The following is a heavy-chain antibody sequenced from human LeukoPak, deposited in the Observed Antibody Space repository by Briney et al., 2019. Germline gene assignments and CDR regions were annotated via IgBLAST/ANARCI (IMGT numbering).Heavy chain of an antibody. CDR2: INHSGST. Sequence: SETLPLTCAVYGGSFSGYYWSWIRQPPGKGLEWIGEINHSGSTKDNPSLKSRVTISVDTSKNQFSLKLSSVTAADTAVYYCARGGVTVKVVTMWGQGTLVTVSS. CDR3: ARGGVTVKVVTM. J-gene: IGHJ4*02. CDR1: GGSFSGYY. D-gene: IGHD3-22*01. V-gene: IGHV4-34*01.